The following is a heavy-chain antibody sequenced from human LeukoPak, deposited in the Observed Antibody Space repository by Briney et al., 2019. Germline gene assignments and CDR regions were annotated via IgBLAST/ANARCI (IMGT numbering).Heavy chain of an antibody. CDR2: IIPIFGTA. V-gene: IGHV1-69*05. CDR1: GGTFSSYA. J-gene: IGHJ4*02. D-gene: IGHD6-6*01. CDR3: ARDHVISQKQLGFFDY. Sequence: SVKVSCKASGGTFSSYAISWVRQAPGQGLEWMGGIIPIFGTANYAQKFQGRVTITTDESTSTAYMELSSLRSEDTAVYYCARDHVISQKQLGFFDYWGQGTLVTVSS.